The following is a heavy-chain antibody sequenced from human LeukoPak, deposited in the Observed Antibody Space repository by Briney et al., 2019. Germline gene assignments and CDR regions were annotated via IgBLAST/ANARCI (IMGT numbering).Heavy chain of an antibody. V-gene: IGHV4-39*01. Sequence: SETLSLTCTVSGGSISSSSYYWGWIRQPPGKGLEWIGSIYYSGSTYYNPSLKSRVTISVDTSKNQFSLKLSSVTAADTAVYYCARRARGSGSYHDYWGQGTLVTVSS. CDR2: IYYSGST. D-gene: IGHD1-26*01. J-gene: IGHJ4*02. CDR3: ARRARGSGSYHDY. CDR1: GGSISSSSYY.